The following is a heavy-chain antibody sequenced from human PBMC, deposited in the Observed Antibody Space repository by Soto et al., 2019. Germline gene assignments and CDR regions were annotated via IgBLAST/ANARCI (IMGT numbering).Heavy chain of an antibody. Sequence: SETLSLTCTVSGGSISSYYWSWIRQHPGKGLEWIGYIYYSGSTYYNPSLKSRVTISVDTSKNQFSLKLSSVTAADTAVYYCARGAPLYYDILTGYDYWGQGTLVTVSS. V-gene: IGHV4-59*06. J-gene: IGHJ4*02. CDR1: GGSISSYY. CDR3: ARGAPLYYDILTGYDY. D-gene: IGHD3-9*01. CDR2: IYYSGST.